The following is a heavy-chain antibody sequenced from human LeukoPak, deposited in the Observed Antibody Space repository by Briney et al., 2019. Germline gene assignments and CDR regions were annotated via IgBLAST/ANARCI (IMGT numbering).Heavy chain of an antibody. CDR2: ISYDGSNK. CDR1: GFTFSSYA. CDR3: ARDFRIVGATTYFDY. V-gene: IGHV3-30-3*01. J-gene: IGHJ4*02. Sequence: GRSLRLSCAASGFTFSSYAMHWVRQAPGKGLEWVAVISYDGSNKYYADSVKGRFTISRDNSKSTLYLQMNSLRAEDTAVYYCARDFRIVGATTYFDYWGQGTLVTVSS. D-gene: IGHD1-26*01.